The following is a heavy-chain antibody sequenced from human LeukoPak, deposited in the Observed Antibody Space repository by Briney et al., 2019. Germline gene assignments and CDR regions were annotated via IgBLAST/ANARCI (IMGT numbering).Heavy chain of an antibody. CDR3: ARLTKGRYFDYIFAF. V-gene: IGHV4-39*01. CDR1: GFSVSDPLSY. Sequence: PSETLSLTCTVSGFSVSDPLSYWGWVRQPPGKGLEWIAEINFIGRTSYNSSLNSRVTISVDTSKNQFSLKMTSLTAADTAVYFCARLTKGRYFDYIFAFWGQGILVTVSS. CDR2: INFIGRT. J-gene: IGHJ4*02. D-gene: IGHD3-9*01.